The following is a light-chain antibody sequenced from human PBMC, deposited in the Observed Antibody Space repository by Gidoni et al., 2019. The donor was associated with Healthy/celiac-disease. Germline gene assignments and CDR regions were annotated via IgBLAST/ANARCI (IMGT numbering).Light chain of an antibody. CDR3: QQYGSSPMYT. V-gene: IGKV3-20*01. CDR2: GAS. Sequence: IVLTQSPGTLSLSPGERATLSCRASQSVSSSYLAWYQQKPGQAPRLRIYGASSRATGIPDRFSGSGSGTDFTLTISRLEPEDFAVYYCQQYGSSPMYTFGQGTKLEIK. J-gene: IGKJ2*01. CDR1: QSVSSSY.